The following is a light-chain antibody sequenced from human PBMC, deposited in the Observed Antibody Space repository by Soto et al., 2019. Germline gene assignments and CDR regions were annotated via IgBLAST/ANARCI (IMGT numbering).Light chain of an antibody. CDR2: GNN. J-gene: IGLJ1*01. CDR1: SSNIGATYA. V-gene: IGLV1-40*01. Sequence: QPVLTQPPSVSGAPGRRVAIACTGSSSNIGATYAVHWYQHLPGRAPKLLIYGNNNRPSGVPDRFSGSKSGTSASLAITGLQAEDEADYYCQSHDSSLSGPVFGTGTKVTVL. CDR3: QSHDSSLSGPV.